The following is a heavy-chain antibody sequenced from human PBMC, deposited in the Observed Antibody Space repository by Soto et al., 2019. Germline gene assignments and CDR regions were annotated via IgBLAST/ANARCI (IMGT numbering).Heavy chain of an antibody. J-gene: IGHJ4*02. CDR1: GDSVSSNSAA. D-gene: IGHD3-22*01. V-gene: IGHV6-1*01. CDR2: TYYRSKWYN. Sequence: PSQTLSLTCAISGDSVSSNSAACNWIRQSPSRGLEWLGRTYYRSKWYNDYAVSVKSRITINPDTSKNQFSLQLNSVTPEDTAVYYCAREEYAYYYDSSGYPPFDYWGQGTLVTVSS. CDR3: AREEYAYYYDSSGYPPFDY.